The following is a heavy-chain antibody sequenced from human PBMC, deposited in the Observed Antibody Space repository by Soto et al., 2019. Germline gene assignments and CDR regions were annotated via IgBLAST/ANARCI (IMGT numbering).Heavy chain of an antibody. J-gene: IGHJ6*02. CDR1: GFTFSSYG. D-gene: IGHD2-2*01. CDR2: ISNDGSNK. CDR3: AKDFDPVGTAATGYYYYGMDV. V-gene: IGHV3-30*18. Sequence: QVQLVESGGGVVQPGRSLRLSCAASGFTFSSYGMHWVRQAPGKGLEWVAVISNDGSNKYYADSVKGRFTISRDNSKNTLYLEMNRLRAEDTAVYYCAKDFDPVGTAATGYYYYGMDVWGQGTTVTVSS.